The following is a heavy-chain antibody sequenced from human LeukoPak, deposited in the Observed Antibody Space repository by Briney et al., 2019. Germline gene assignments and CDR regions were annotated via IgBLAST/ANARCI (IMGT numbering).Heavy chain of an antibody. J-gene: IGHJ4*02. D-gene: IGHD3-10*01. V-gene: IGHV4-59*01. Sequence: SETPSLTCTVSGGSISSYYWSWIRQPPGKGLEWIGYIYYSGSTNYNPSLKSRVTISVDTSKKQFFLKVNSVTAADTAVYYCARGRGDGYVDYWGQGTLVTVSS. CDR1: GGSISSYY. CDR2: IYYSGST. CDR3: ARGRGDGYVDY.